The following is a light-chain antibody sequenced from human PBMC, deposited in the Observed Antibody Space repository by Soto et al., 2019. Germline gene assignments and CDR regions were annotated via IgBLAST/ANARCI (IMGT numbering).Light chain of an antibody. J-gene: IGLJ2*01. CDR1: RSNIGAAYD. Sequence: QPVLTQPPSVSGAPGQRVTIPCTGSRSNIGAAYDVHWYQQIPGTAPKLLIYDNNKRPSGVPERFSGSKSGTSASLAITGLQAEDEADYYCQSYDSSLSGSVFGGGTKLTVL. V-gene: IGLV1-40*01. CDR2: DNN. CDR3: QSYDSSLSGSV.